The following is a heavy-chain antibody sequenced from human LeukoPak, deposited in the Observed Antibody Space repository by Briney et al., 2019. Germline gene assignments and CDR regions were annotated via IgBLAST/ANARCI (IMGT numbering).Heavy chain of an antibody. CDR1: GGSISSGSYY. CDR3: ARVPYYYDSSGYPLGAFDI. D-gene: IGHD3-22*01. V-gene: IGHV4-61*02. J-gene: IGHJ3*02. Sequence: SQTLSLTCTVSGGSISSGSYYWSWIRQPAGKGLEWIGRIYTSGSTNYNPSLKSRVTISVDTSKNQSSLKLSSVTAAGTAVYYCARVPYYYDSSGYPLGAFDIWGQGTMVTVSS. CDR2: IYTSGST.